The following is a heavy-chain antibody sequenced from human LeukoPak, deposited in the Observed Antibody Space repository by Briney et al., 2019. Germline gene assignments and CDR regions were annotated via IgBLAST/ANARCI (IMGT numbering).Heavy chain of an antibody. D-gene: IGHD2-15*01. CDR2: IGTAGDT. CDR1: GFTFSSYD. CDR3: ARTISSHDSGAYDY. V-gene: IGHV3-13*01. J-gene: IGHJ4*02. Sequence: PGGSLRLSCAASGFTFSSYDMHWVRQATGKGLEWVSAIGTAGDTYYPGSVKGRFTISRENAKNSLYLQMNSLRAEDTAVYYCARTISSHDSGAYDYWGQGTLVTVSS.